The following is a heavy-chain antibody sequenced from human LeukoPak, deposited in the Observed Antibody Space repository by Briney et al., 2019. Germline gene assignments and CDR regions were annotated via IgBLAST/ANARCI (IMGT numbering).Heavy chain of an antibody. V-gene: IGHV4-59*11. J-gene: IGHJ3*02. Sequence: SETLSLTCTVSGGSISSHYWSWIRQPPGKGLEWIGYIYYSGSTNYNPSLKSRVTISVDTSKNQFSLKLSSVTAADTAVYYCARKTVTGTTSRSAFDSWGQGTMVTVSS. D-gene: IGHD1-7*01. CDR3: ARKTVTGTTSRSAFDS. CDR1: GGSISSHY. CDR2: IYYSGST.